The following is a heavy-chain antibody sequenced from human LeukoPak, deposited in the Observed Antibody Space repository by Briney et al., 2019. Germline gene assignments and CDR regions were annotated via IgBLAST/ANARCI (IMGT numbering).Heavy chain of an antibody. CDR1: GGSISGYY. J-gene: IGHJ6*03. V-gene: IGHV4-59*01. Sequence: SETLSLTCTVSGGSISGYYWSWIRQPPGKGLEWIGFIFYSGTTNYNPSLKSRVTISVDTSKNQFSLKLSSVTAADTAVYYCARGGGYYYYMDVWGKGTTVTVSS. CDR2: IFYSGTT. CDR3: ARGGGYYYYMDV.